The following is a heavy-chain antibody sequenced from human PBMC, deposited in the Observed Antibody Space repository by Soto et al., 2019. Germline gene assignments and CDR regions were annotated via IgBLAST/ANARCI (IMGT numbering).Heavy chain of an antibody. Sequence: QVQLVESGGGVVQPGRSLRLSCAASGFTFSNYAMHWVRQAPGKGLEWVAVISYDGSNKYYADSVKGRFTISRDNSKNTVYLQMNSLRAEDTAVYYCMGSGYLNWDQGTLVTVSS. D-gene: IGHD3-22*01. J-gene: IGHJ4*02. V-gene: IGHV3-30-3*01. CDR1: GFTFSNYA. CDR2: ISYDGSNK. CDR3: MGSGYLN.